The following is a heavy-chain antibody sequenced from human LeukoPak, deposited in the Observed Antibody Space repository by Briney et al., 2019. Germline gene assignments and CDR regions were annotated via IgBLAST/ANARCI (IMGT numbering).Heavy chain of an antibody. Sequence: ASVKVSCKASGGTFSSCAISWVRQAPGQGLEWMVAIIPIFGTPNYAQKFQGRVTITADKSTGTAYMELRSLRSEDTAVYYCARDQPVQPGYCSGGSCYSRREEAFDIWGQGTMVTVSS. D-gene: IGHD2-15*01. J-gene: IGHJ3*02. CDR3: ARDQPVQPGYCSGGSCYSRREEAFDI. CDR2: IIPIFGTP. V-gene: IGHV1-69*06. CDR1: GGTFSSCA.